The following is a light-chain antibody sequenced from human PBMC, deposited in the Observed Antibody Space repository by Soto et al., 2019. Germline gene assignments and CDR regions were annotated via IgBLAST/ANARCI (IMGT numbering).Light chain of an antibody. J-gene: IGKJ1*01. Sequence: EIVLTQSPATLSLSPVKRATLSFRASQSVSSNLAWYQQKPGQPPRLLIYDASTRATGIPARFSGSGSGTEFTLTISGLQSEDFAVYYCQQYNNWPPWTFGQGTKVDIK. V-gene: IGKV3D-15*01. CDR2: DAS. CDR3: QQYNNWPPWT. CDR1: QSVSSN.